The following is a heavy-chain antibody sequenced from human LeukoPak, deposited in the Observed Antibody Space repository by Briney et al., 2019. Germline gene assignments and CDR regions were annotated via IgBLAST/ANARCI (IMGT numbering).Heavy chain of an antibody. J-gene: IGHJ3*02. CDR2: IYTSGST. V-gene: IGHV4-4*07. CDR3: ARHSDSGYYYVDAFDI. Sequence: SETLSLTCTVSGGSISSYYWSWIRQPAGKGLEWIGRIYTSGSTNYNPSLKSRVTMSVDTSKNQFSLKLSSVTAADTAVYYCARHSDSGYYYVDAFDIWGQGTMVTVSS. D-gene: IGHD3-22*01. CDR1: GGSISSYY.